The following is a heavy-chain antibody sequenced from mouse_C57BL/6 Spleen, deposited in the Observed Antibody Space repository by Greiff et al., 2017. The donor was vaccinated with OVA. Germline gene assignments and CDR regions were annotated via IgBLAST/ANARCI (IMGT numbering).Heavy chain of an antibody. CDR3: SRQSSFYGSMDY. CDR1: GFSLTSYG. D-gene: IGHD1-1*01. J-gene: IGHJ4*01. CDR2: IWSDGST. V-gene: IGHV2-6-1*01. Sequence: VKLVESGPGLVAPSQSLSITCTVSGFSLTSYGVHWVRQPPGKGLEWLVVIWSDGSTNYNSALYTRLSISKDNSKSQVFLKMNSLQTDDTAMYYCSRQSSFYGSMDYWGQGPSVTVSS.